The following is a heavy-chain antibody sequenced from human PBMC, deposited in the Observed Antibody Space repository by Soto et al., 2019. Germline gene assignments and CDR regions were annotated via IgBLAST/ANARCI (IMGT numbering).Heavy chain of an antibody. Sequence: ASETLSLTCTVSGGSISSYYWSWIRQPLGKGLEWIGYIYYSGSTNYNPSLKSRVTISVDTSKNQFSLKLSSVTAADTAVYYCATRAADYDFWSGYYSYYYYMDVWGKETMVTVSS. CDR3: ATRAADYDFWSGYYSYYYYMDV. J-gene: IGHJ6*03. D-gene: IGHD3-3*01. CDR1: GGSISSYY. CDR2: IYYSGST. V-gene: IGHV4-59*08.